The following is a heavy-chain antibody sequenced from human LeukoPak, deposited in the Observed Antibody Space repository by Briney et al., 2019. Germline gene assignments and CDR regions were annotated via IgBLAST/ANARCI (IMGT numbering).Heavy chain of an antibody. V-gene: IGHV3-23*01. J-gene: IGHJ5*02. CDR1: GFTFSSYA. CDR2: ISGSGGST. CDR3: ARDPTNRVSWSGYPSGWFDP. Sequence: PGGSLRLSCAASGFTFSSYAMSWVRQAPGKGLEWVSAISGSGGSTYYADSVKGRFTISRDNSKNTLYLQMNSLRAEDTAVYYCARDPTNRVSWSGYPSGWFDPWGQGTLVTVSS. D-gene: IGHD3-3*01.